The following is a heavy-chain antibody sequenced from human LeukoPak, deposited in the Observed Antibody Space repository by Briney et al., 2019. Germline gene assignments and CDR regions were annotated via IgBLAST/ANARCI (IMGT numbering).Heavy chain of an antibody. CDR2: ISSASNTT. CDR1: GFTFTSYS. J-gene: IGHJ1*01. V-gene: IGHV3-48*01. Sequence: GGSLRLSCAASGFTFTSYSLNWVRQAPGKGLEWVSYISSASNTTHYSDSVKGRFTISRDNSKKTLYLQMNSLRVEDTAVYYCARGDGYNDAEYLQHWGQGTLVTVS. CDR3: ARGDGYNDAEYLQH. D-gene: IGHD5-24*01.